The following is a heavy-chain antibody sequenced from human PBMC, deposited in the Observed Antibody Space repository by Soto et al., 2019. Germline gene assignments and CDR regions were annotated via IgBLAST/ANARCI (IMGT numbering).Heavy chain of an antibody. CDR1: GGTFSSYA. CDR3: ASNLLQGSYSAYYYYGMDV. J-gene: IGHJ6*02. V-gene: IGHV1-69*01. D-gene: IGHD1-26*01. Sequence: QVQLVQSGAEVKKSGSSVKVSCKASGGTFSSYAISWVRQAPGQGLEWMGGIIPIFGTANYAQKFQGRVTITADESTSTAYMELSSLRSEDTAVYYCASNLLQGSYSAYYYYGMDVWGQGTTVTVSS. CDR2: IIPIFGTA.